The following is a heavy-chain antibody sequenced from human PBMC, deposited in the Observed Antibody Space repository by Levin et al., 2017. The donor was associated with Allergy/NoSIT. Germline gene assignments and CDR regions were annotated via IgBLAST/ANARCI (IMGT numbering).Heavy chain of an antibody. Sequence: SVKVSCKASGGTFSSYAISWVRQAPGQGLEWMGGIIPIFGTANYAQKFQGRVTITADESTSTAYMELSSLRSEDTAVYYCARGSFRSTYYYDSSGYYYGYWGQGTLVTVSS. CDR1: GGTFSSYA. V-gene: IGHV1-69*13. J-gene: IGHJ4*02. CDR2: IIPIFGTA. CDR3: ARGSFRSTYYYDSSGYYYGY. D-gene: IGHD3-22*01.